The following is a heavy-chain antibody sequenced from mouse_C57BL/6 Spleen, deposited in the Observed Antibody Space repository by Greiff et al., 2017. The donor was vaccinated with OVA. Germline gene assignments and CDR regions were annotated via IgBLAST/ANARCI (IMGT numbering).Heavy chain of an antibody. V-gene: IGHV1-50*01. J-gene: IGHJ4*01. CDR3: ARKARYYAMDY. CDR2: IDPSDSYT. Sequence: VQLQQPGAELVKPGASVKLSCKASGYTFTSYWMQWVKQRPGQGLEWIGEIDPSDSYTNYNQKFKGKATLTVDTSSSTAYMQLSSLTSEDSAVYYCARKARYYAMDYWGQGTSVTVSS. CDR1: GYTFTSYW. D-gene: IGHD3-1*01.